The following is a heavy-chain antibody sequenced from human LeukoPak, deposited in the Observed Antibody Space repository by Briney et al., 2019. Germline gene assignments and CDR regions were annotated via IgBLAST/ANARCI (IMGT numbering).Heavy chain of an antibody. J-gene: IGHJ4*02. Sequence: SQTLSLTCTVPGGSISSGDYYWSWIRQPPGKGLEWIGYIYYSGSTYYNPSLKSRVTISVDTSKNQFSLKLNSVTAADTAVYYCARLQGGRSGYYPFNQWGQGTLVTVSS. CDR1: GGSISSGDYY. CDR2: IYYSGST. D-gene: IGHD3-22*01. CDR3: ARLQGGRSGYYPFNQ. V-gene: IGHV4-30-4*01.